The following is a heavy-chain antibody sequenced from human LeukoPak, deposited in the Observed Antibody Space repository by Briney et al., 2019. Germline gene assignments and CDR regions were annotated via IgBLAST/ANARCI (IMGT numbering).Heavy chain of an antibody. V-gene: IGHV3-7*01. CDR2: IKHDGSEK. CDR3: ARVQWELRGVGSYFDY. CDR1: EFTFSSYW. J-gene: IGHJ4*02. Sequence: PGGSLRLSCAASEFTFSSYWMSWVRQAPGKGLEWVANIKHDGSEKYYVDSVKGRFTISRDNAKNSPYLQMNSLRAEDTAVHYCARVQWELRGVGSYFDYWGQGTLVTVSS. D-gene: IGHD1-26*01.